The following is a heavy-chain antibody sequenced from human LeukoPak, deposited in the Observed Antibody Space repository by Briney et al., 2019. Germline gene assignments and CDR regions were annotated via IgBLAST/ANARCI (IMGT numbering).Heavy chain of an antibody. J-gene: IGHJ4*02. CDR3: ARGLPTTVYDY. CDR2: INHSGST. V-gene: IGHV4-34*01. CDR1: GGSFNFYY. Sequence: SETLSLTCAVYGGSFNFYYWSWLRQPPGKGLEWIGEINHSGSTYYNPSLKSRVIISVDTSKNHFSLKLTSVTAADTAVYYCARGLPTTVYDYWGQGTLVTVSS. D-gene: IGHD4-17*01.